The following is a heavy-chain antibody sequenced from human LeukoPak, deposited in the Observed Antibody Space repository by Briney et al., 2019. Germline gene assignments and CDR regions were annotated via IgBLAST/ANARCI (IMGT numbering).Heavy chain of an antibody. J-gene: IGHJ4*02. V-gene: IGHV3-23*01. CDR1: GFTFTSNA. CDR2: ITGSGGTT. D-gene: IGHD2-8*01. CDR3: TKEIPNGGTDF. Sequence: GGSLRLSCAASGFTFTSNAMSWVRQAPGKGQEWVSGITGSGGTTYYTDSVKGRFTIFRDNARNTLYLQMNSLRGDDTAVYYCTKEIPNGGTDFWGQGTLVTVSS.